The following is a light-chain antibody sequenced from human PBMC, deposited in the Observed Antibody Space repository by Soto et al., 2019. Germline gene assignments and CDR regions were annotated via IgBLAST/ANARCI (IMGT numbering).Light chain of an antibody. J-gene: IGKJ1*01. CDR3: QKYNNWPRT. Sequence: EIVLTQSPGTLSLSPGERATLSCRASQSVSSSYLAWYQQKPGQAPRLLIDGASSRATGIPDRFSGSVSGTDFTLTISRLDPEDFAVHYCQKYNNWPRTFGQGTKVDIK. V-gene: IGKV3-20*01. CDR2: GAS. CDR1: QSVSSSY.